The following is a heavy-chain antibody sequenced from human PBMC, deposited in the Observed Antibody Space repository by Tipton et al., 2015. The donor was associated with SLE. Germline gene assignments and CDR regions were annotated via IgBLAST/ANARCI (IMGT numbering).Heavy chain of an antibody. D-gene: IGHD5-18*01. J-gene: IGHJ4*02. CDR1: AFSFSSYE. CDR2: ISSSGSGSSI. Sequence: SLRLSCAASAFSFSSYEMNWVRQAPGKGLEWISYISSSGSGSSIYYADSVKGRFTSSRDNAKNTVYLQMNSLRAEDTAVYYCVREGDTAFDYWGQGALVTVSS. V-gene: IGHV3-48*03. CDR3: VREGDTAFDY.